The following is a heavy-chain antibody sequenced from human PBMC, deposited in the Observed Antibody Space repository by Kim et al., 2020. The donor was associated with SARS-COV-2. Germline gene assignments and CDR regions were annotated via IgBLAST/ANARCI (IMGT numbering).Heavy chain of an antibody. Sequence: RLTISRDNSKNTLYLQMNSLRAEDTAVYYCAKGDNGRSSSWYWYYYGMDVWGQGTTVTVSS. D-gene: IGHD6-13*01. J-gene: IGHJ6*02. V-gene: IGHV3-30*02. CDR3: AKGDNGRSSSWYWYYYGMDV.